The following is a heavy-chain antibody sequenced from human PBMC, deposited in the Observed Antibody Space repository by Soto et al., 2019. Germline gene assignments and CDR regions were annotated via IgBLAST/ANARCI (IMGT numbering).Heavy chain of an antibody. V-gene: IGHV3-30*18. D-gene: IGHD6-13*01. J-gene: IGHJ6*03. CDR2: ISYDGSNK. Sequence: VQLVESGGGVVQPGRSLRLSCAASGFTFSSYGMHWVRQAPGKGLEWVAVISYDGSNKYYADSVKGRFTISRDNSKNTLYLQMNSLRAEDTAVYYCAKDSERLVRIGTWRNYYYYYMDVWGKGTTVTVSS. CDR1: GFTFSSYG. CDR3: AKDSERLVRIGTWRNYYYYYMDV.